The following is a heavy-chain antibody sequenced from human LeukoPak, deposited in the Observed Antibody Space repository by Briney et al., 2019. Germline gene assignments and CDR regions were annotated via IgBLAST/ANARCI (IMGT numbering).Heavy chain of an antibody. J-gene: IGHJ4*02. D-gene: IGHD3-22*01. CDR3: AKVGSPDYYDSSGYYRDY. Sequence: GGSLRLSCAASGFTVSSNYMSWVRQAPGKGLEWVSVIYSGGSTYYADSVKGRFTISRDNSKNTLYLQMNSLRAEDTAVYYCAKVGSPDYYDSSGYYRDYWGQGTLVTVSS. CDR1: GFTVSSNY. V-gene: IGHV3-53*01. CDR2: IYSGGST.